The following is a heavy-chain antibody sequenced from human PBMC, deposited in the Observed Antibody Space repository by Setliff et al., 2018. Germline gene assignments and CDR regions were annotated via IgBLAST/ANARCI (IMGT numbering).Heavy chain of an antibody. CDR1: GGSISSYY. CDR3: ERGRNVAARLLDT. V-gene: IGHV4-59*12. CDR2: VYDSGST. Sequence: SETLSLTCTVSGGSISSYYWSWIRQPPGKGLEWIGYVYDSGSTNYNPSLQSRVTISADTSKNQVSLTMSSVTAADAAVYYCERGRNVAARLLDTWGQGSRVTVSS. D-gene: IGHD6-6*01. J-gene: IGHJ5*02.